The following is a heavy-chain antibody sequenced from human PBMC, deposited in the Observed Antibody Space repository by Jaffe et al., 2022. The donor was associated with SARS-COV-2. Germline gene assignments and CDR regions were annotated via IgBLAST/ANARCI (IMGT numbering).Heavy chain of an antibody. J-gene: IGHJ6*02. CDR3: ARVGGGYCSGGSCYSPYFNYGMDV. CDR2: IYYSGST. V-gene: IGHV4-59*01. D-gene: IGHD2-15*01. CDR1: GGSISSYY. Sequence: QVQLQESGPGLVKPSETLSLTCTVSGGSISSYYWSWIRQPPGKGLEWIGYIYYSGSTNYNPSLKSRVTISVDTSKNQFSLKLSSVTAADTAVYYCARVGGGYCSGGSCYSPYFNYGMDVWGQGTTVTVSS.